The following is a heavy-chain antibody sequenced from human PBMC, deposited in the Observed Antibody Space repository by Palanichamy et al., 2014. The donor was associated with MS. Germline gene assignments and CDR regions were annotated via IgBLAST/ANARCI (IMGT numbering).Heavy chain of an antibody. CDR3: ARDLRYYYDSSGPNWFDP. CDR2: IYYSGST. V-gene: IGHV4-30-4*01. CDR1: GGSISSGDYY. Sequence: VQLQESGPGLVKPSQTLSLTCTVSGGSISSGDYYWSWIRQPPGKGLEWIGYIYYSGSTYYNPSLKSRVTISVDTSKNQFSLKLSSVTAADTAVYYCARDLRYYYDSSGPNWFDPWGQGTLVTVSA. D-gene: IGHD3-22*01. J-gene: IGHJ5*02.